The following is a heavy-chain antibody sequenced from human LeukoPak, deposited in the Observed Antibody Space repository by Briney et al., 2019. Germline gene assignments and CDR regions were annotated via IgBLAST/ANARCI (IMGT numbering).Heavy chain of an antibody. CDR2: INPNSGGT. J-gene: IGHJ6*02. D-gene: IGHD6-19*01. V-gene: IGHV1-2*02. Sequence: ASVKVSCKASGYTFTAYYIHWVRQAPGQGLEWMGWINPNSGGTNYAQKFQGRVTMTRDTSISTAYMELSRLGSDDTAVYYCARELMAVANYYYYALDVWGQGTTVTVSS. CDR1: GYTFTAYY. CDR3: ARELMAVANYYYYALDV.